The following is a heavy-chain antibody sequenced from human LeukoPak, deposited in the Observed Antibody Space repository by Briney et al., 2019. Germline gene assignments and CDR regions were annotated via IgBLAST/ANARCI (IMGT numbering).Heavy chain of an antibody. J-gene: IGHJ5*02. CDR2: IYYSRSS. CDR1: GVSFSSIS. V-gene: IGHV4-59*01. Sequence: PSGTLCLTCAASGVSFSSISMSWVRQPPGKGLEWIGYIYYSRSSNYNLSLKSRVTISVVTTKNQFSLKLSSVTAADTAVYYCARRQQWLAVGWFDPWGQGTLVTVSS. D-gene: IGHD6-19*01. CDR3: ARRQQWLAVGWFDP.